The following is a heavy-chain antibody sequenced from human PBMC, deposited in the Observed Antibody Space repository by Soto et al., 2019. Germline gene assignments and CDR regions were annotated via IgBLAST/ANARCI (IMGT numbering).Heavy chain of an antibody. J-gene: IGHJ3*02. Sequence: PSQTLSLTCGISGDSVSSNSAAWNWIRQSPSRGLEWLGRTYYRSKWYNEYAVSVKSRITMTTDTSTSTAYMELRSLRSDDTAVYYCARDHRRYSSGWVDAFDIWGQGTMVTVSS. V-gene: IGHV6-1*01. D-gene: IGHD6-19*01. CDR1: GDSVSSNSAA. CDR3: ARDHRRYSSGWVDAFDI. CDR2: TYYRSKWYN.